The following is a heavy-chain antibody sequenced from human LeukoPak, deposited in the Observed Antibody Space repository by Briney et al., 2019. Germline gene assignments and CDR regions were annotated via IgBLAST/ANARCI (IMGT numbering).Heavy chain of an antibody. V-gene: IGHV1-2*02. CDR2: INPNSGGT. J-gene: IGHJ6*03. CDR3: ARDSIVVVVAASSPYYMDV. CDR1: GYTFTGYY. Sequence: ASVKVSCKASGYTFTGYYMHWVRQAPGQGLEWMGWINPNSGGTNYAQKFQGRVTMTRDTSISTAYMELSRPRSDDTAVYYCARDSIVVVVAASSPYYMDVWGKGTTVTVSS. D-gene: IGHD2-15*01.